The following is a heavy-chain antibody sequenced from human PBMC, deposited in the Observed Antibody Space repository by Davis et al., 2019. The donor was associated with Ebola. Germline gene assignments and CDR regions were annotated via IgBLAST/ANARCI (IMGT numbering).Heavy chain of an antibody. Sequence: ASVKVSCKASGYTFTSYDINWVRQATGQGLEWMGWMNPNSGNTGYAQKFQGRVTMTRNTSISTAYMELSSLRSEDTAVYYCARGEEDYYYYGMDVWGQGTTVTVSS. J-gene: IGHJ6*02. V-gene: IGHV1-8*01. CDR1: GYTFTSYD. CDR2: MNPNSGNT. CDR3: ARGEEDYYYYGMDV.